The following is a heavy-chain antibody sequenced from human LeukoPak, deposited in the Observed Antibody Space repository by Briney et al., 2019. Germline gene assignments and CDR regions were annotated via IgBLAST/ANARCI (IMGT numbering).Heavy chain of an antibody. Sequence: GGSLRLSCAASGFTVSSNYMSWVRQAPGKGLVWVSHINFDGSSTTYADSVKGRFTISRDNAKNTLYLQMNSLRAEDTAVYYCARDSYGEGIDYWGQGTLVTVSS. CDR2: INFDGSST. CDR1: GFTVSSNY. D-gene: IGHD4-17*01. J-gene: IGHJ4*02. V-gene: IGHV3-74*01. CDR3: ARDSYGEGIDY.